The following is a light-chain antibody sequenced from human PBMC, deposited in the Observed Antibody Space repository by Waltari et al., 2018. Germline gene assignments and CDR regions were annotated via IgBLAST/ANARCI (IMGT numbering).Light chain of an antibody. CDR3: QQYNSSEWT. J-gene: IGKJ1*01. CDR1: QSIGSW. CDR2: KAS. Sequence: DIQMTQSPSTLSASVGDRVTITCRASQSIGSWLAWYQQKPGKAPKLLIYKASSLESGVPSRFSGSGSGTEFTLTISSLQPDDFATYYCQQYNSSEWTFGQGTKVEIK. V-gene: IGKV1-5*03.